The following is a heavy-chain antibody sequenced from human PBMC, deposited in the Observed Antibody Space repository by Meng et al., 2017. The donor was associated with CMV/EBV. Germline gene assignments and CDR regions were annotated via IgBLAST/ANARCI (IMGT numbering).Heavy chain of an antibody. D-gene: IGHD2-2*02. Sequence: GGSLRLSCAASGFTFSSYSMNWVRQAPGKGLEWVSYISSSSSTIYYADSVKGRFTISRDNAKNSLYLQMTSLRAEDTAVYYCARAGTIYCSSTSCYTGFWSGNYYYGMDVWGQGTTVTVSS. CDR2: ISSSSSTI. J-gene: IGHJ6*02. CDR1: GFTFSSYS. CDR3: ARAGTIYCSSTSCYTGFWSGNYYYGMDV. V-gene: IGHV3-48*04.